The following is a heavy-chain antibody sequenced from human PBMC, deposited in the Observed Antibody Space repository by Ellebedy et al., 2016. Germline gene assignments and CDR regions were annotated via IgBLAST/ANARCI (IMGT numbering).Heavy chain of an antibody. CDR3: ARHRGGITMVRGRMGDDAFDI. CDR2: IDPSDSYT. D-gene: IGHD3-10*01. Sequence: GESLKISCKGSGYSFTSYWISWVRQMPGKGLEWMGRIDPSDSYTNYSPSFQGHVTISADKSISTAYLQWSSLKASDTAMYYCARHRGGITMVRGRMGDDAFDIWGQGTMVTVSS. V-gene: IGHV5-10-1*01. J-gene: IGHJ3*02. CDR1: GYSFTSYW.